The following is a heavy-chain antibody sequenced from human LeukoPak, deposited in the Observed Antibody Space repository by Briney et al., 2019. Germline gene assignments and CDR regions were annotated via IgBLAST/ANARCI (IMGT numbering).Heavy chain of an antibody. CDR2: IYYDGSNK. CDR1: GFSFRNYG. Sequence: PGGSLRLSCAASGFSFRNYGMYWVRQAPGKGLEWVAVIYYDGSNKYYADSVKGRYTISRDNSKNTLYLQMNSLRVEDTAVYYCATVGAAGRSNWYLDYWGQGTLVTVSS. D-gene: IGHD2-2*01. V-gene: IGHV3-33*01. J-gene: IGHJ4*02. CDR3: ATVGAAGRSNWYLDY.